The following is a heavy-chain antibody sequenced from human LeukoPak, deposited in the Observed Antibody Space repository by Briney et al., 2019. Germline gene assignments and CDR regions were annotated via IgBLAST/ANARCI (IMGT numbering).Heavy chain of an antibody. V-gene: IGHV3-74*01. Sequence: PGGSLRLSCAASGFTFSNYYMHWVRQAPEKGLVWVSRVNPDGSDITYANSVRGRFTSSRDNAKNTLYLQMNRLRIEDTAVYYCARGGSYGDYWGQGILVTVSS. CDR3: ARGGSYGDY. CDR1: GFTFSNYY. D-gene: IGHD3-16*01. J-gene: IGHJ4*02. CDR2: VNPDGSDI.